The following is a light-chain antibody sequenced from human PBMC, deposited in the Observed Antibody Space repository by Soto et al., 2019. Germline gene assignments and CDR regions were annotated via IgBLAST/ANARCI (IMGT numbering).Light chain of an antibody. CDR3: QQYGYPPIT. Sequence: LTQSPCTLSLSPAERASLSCRASQSVGSNYLAWYQQIPGHAPRLLIYGASSRATGIADRFSGSSAGTVFTLTISRLEAEDCALYYCQQYGYPPITFGQGTRLEIK. CDR1: QSVGSNY. V-gene: IGKV3-20*01. J-gene: IGKJ5*01. CDR2: GAS.